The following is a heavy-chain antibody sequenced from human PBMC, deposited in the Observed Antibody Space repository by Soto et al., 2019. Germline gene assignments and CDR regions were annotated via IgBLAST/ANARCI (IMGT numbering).Heavy chain of an antibody. CDR1: GFTFSSYA. V-gene: IGHV3-64*01. CDR2: ISSNGGST. CDR3: ARVEYYSYGMDV. Sequence: EVQLVESGGGLVQPGGSLRLSCAASGFTFSSYAMHWVRQAPGKGLEYVSAISSNGGSTYYANSVKGRFTISRDNSENTLYLQMGSLRAEDMAVYYCARVEYYSYGMDVWGQGTTVTVSS. J-gene: IGHJ6*02.